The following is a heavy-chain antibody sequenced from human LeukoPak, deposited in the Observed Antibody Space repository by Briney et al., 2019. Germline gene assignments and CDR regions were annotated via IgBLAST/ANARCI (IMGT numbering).Heavy chain of an antibody. CDR2: ISWNSGSI. Sequence: GGSLRLSCAASGFTFDDYAMHWVRQAPGKGLEWVSGISWNSGSIGCADSVKGRFTISRDNAKNSLYLQMNSLRAEDTALYYCAKDRHYYDSSGYTFDYWGQGTLVTVSS. J-gene: IGHJ4*02. D-gene: IGHD3-22*01. CDR1: GFTFDDYA. CDR3: AKDRHYYDSSGYTFDY. V-gene: IGHV3-9*01.